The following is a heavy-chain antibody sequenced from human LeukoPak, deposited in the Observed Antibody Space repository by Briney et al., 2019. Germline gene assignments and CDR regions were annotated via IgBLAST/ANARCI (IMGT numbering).Heavy chain of an antibody. V-gene: IGHV3-74*01. J-gene: IGHJ2*01. D-gene: IGHD3-10*01. CDR3: AGSKNSGAPDWYFDL. CDR2: INSDGSST. CDR1: GFTFSSYW. Sequence: PGGSLRLSCAASGFTFSSYWMHWVRQAPGKGLVWVSRINSDGSSTSYADSVKGRFTISRENAKNSLYLQMNSQGAGDTAVYYCAGSKNSGAPDWYFDLWGRGTLVTVSS.